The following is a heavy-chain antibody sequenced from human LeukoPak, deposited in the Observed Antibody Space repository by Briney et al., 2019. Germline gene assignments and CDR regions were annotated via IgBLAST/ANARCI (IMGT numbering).Heavy chain of an antibody. CDR3: ARVTGSGSFLFDY. V-gene: IGHV3-53*01. J-gene: IGHJ4*02. Sequence: GGSLRLSCAASGFTVSSNYMSWVRQAPGKGLEWVSVIYSGGSTYYADSVKGRFTISRDNSKNTLYLQMNGLRAEDTAVYYCARVTGSGSFLFDYWGQGTLVTVSS. CDR2: IYSGGST. CDR1: GFTVSSNY. D-gene: IGHD3-10*01.